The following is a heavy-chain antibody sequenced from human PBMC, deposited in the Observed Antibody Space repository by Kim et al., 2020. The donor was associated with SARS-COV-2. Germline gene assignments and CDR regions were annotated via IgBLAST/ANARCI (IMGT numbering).Heavy chain of an antibody. D-gene: IGHD5-18*01. CDR2: GDT. Sequence: GDTFYADSGRSKFTIATDNYKNTLYLQMNSLRAEDTGVYYCTRDQVDGYWSWGQGTLVTVSS. J-gene: IGHJ5*02. V-gene: IGHV3-66*01. CDR3: TRDQVDGYWS.